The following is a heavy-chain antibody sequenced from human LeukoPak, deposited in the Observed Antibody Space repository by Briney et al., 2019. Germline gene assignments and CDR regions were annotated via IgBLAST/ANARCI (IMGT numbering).Heavy chain of an antibody. CDR3: ARDLRRGGPSDY. V-gene: IGHV1-69*06. J-gene: IGHJ4*02. CDR2: IIPIFGRA. CDR1: GDTISAYS. D-gene: IGHD3-10*01. Sequence: SVKVSCKAAGDTISAYSLNWVRQAPGQGLEWMGGIIPIFGRAYYAQNLQGRVTITADKSTSTAYMELRSLRSDDTAVYYCARDLRRGGPSDYWGQGTLVTVSS.